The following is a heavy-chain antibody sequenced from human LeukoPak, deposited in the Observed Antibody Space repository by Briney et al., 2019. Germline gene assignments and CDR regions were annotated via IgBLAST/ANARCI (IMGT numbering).Heavy chain of an antibody. CDR2: IYSSVT. J-gene: IGHJ4*02. CDR3: ARMHGGKVGY. D-gene: IGHD4-23*01. CDR1: GFTVSSNS. Sequence: GGSLRLSCTVSGFTVSSNSMSWVRQAPGKGLEWVSFIYSSVTHYSDSVKGRFTISRDNSRNILFLQMNSLRAEDTAVYYCARMHGGKVGYWGQGTLVTVSS. V-gene: IGHV3-53*01.